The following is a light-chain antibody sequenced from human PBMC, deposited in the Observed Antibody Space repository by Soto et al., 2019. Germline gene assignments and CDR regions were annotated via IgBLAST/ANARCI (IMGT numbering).Light chain of an antibody. CDR2: AAS. V-gene: IGKV1-39*01. CDR3: QQSYSTRPLT. J-gene: IGKJ4*01. CDR1: QSISSY. Sequence: DIQMTQSPSSLSASVGDRVTITCRASQSISSYLNWYQQKPGKAPKLLIYAASSLQSGVPSRFSGSGSGTDFTLTISSLRPEDFATYYCQQSYSTRPLTFGGGTKVEIK.